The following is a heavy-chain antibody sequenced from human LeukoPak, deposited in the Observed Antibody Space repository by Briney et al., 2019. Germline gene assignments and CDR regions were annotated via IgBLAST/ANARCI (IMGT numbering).Heavy chain of an antibody. J-gene: IGHJ6*03. D-gene: IGHD3-10*01. CDR2: IFDRGTT. CDR3: ARGGRSRGSMSFYYMDV. CDR1: GTSIKTYY. V-gene: IGHV4-59*01. Sequence: PSETLSLTCNVSGTSIKTYYWSWIRQPPGKGLEWIGYIFDRGTTNYNPSLESRITISAETSKNQVSLKVKSVTAADTAVYYCARGGRSRGSMSFYYMDVWGKGATVTVSS.